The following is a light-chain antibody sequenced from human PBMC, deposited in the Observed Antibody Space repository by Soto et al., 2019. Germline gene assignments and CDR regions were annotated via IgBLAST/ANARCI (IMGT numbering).Light chain of an antibody. CDR3: QQSYISPST. CDR1: QGISSY. V-gene: IGKV1-39*01. J-gene: IGKJ2*02. Sequence: DFQLTQSPSFLSASIGDRVTITCRASQGISSYLAWYQQKPGKPPKLLIYAASSLQSGVPSRFSGSGSGTDFTLTISSLQPEDFATYYCQQSYISPSTFGQGTKLEIK. CDR2: AAS.